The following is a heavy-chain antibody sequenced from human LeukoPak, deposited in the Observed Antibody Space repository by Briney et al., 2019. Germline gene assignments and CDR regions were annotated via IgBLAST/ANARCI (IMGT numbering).Heavy chain of an antibody. V-gene: IGHV4-4*07. J-gene: IGHJ5*02. D-gene: IGHD3-22*01. CDR1: GGSISSYY. CDR2: IYTSGST. Sequence: SETLSLTCTVSGGSISSYYWSWIRQPAGKGLEWIGRIYTSGSTNYNPSLKSRVTMSVDTSKNRFSLKLSSVTAADTAVYYCARNAGSGYYGPDNWFDPWGQGTLVTVSS. CDR3: ARNAGSGYYGPDNWFDP.